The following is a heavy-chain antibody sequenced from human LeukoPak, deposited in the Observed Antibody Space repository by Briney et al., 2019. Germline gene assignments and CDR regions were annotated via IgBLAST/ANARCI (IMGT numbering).Heavy chain of an antibody. Sequence: SGGSLRLSCAASGFTFSNAWMSWVRQAPGKGLEWVGRIKSKTDGGTTDYAAPVKGRFTISRDDSKNTLYLQMNSLRDEDTALYYCARRIAVAGGGTAFDMWGHGTMVIVSS. D-gene: IGHD6-19*01. CDR3: ARRIAVAGGGTAFDM. CDR1: GFTFSNAW. V-gene: IGHV3-15*05. CDR2: IKSKTDGGTT. J-gene: IGHJ3*02.